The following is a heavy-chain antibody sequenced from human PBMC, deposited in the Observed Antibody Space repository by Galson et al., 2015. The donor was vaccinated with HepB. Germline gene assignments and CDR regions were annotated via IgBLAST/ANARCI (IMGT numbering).Heavy chain of an antibody. Sequence: SLRLSCAASGFTFDDYAMHWVRQAPGKGLEWVSGISWNSGSIGYADSVKGRFTISRDNAKNSLYLQMNSLRAEDTALYYCAKGGRFGELFDPYFDYWGQGTLVTVSS. V-gene: IGHV3-9*01. CDR3: AKGGRFGELFDPYFDY. CDR1: GFTFDDYA. J-gene: IGHJ4*02. CDR2: ISWNSGSI. D-gene: IGHD3-10*01.